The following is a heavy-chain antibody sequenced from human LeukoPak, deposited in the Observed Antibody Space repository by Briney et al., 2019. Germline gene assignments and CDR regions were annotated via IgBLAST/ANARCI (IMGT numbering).Heavy chain of an antibody. D-gene: IGHD1-26*01. V-gene: IGHV4-4*07. J-gene: IGHJ4*02. CDR3: ARARGGSGSYGHFDS. Sequence: NPSETLSLTCTVSGDSISGYYWTWIPQPAGKGLEWIGRIYTSGSTNYNPSLKSRVTMSVDTSKNQFSLKMSSLTAADTAMYYCARARGGSGSYGHFDSWGQGTLVTVSS. CDR1: GDSISGYY. CDR2: IYTSGST.